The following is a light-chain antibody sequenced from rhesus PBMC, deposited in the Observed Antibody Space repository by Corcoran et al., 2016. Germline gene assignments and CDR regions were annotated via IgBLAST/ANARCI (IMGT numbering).Light chain of an antibody. CDR3: QKYSSSPNS. J-gene: IGKJ2*01. Sequence: QVILTQSPATLSLSPGERATLSCRASQSVGSSLAWYQQKPGQAPRPRNYVASSRATGIPDRFSGRGSGTKFTLTVSSLEPEDFAVYYCQKYSSSPNSFGQGTKVEIK. V-gene: IGKV3-53*01. CDR2: VAS. CDR1: QSVGSS.